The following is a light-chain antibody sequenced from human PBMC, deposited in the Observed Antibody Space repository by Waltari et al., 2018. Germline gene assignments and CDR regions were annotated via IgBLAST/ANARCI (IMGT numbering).Light chain of an antibody. CDR2: KAS. J-gene: IGKJ1*01. CDR3: QQYKSYSGT. CDR1: QSISSW. Sequence: DIQMTQSPSTLSASVGDRVTITCRASQSISSWLAWYQQKPWKAPKLLIYKASSLESGVPSRFSGSGSGTEFTLTISSLQPDDFATYYCQQYKSYSGTFGQGTKVEIK. V-gene: IGKV1-5*03.